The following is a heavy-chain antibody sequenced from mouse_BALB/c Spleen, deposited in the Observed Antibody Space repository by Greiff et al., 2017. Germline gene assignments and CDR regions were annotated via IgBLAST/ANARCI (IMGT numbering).Heavy chain of an antibody. CDR1: GFTFSSYT. CDR2: ISSGGGNT. J-gene: IGHJ2*01. D-gene: IGHD2-14*01. CDR3: ARDYRYDY. V-gene: IGHV5-9*03. Sequence: EVKLVESGGGLVKPGGSLKLSCAASGFTFSSYTMSWVRQTPEKRLEWVATISSGGGNTYYPDSVKGRFTISRDNAKNNLYLQMSSLRSEDTALYYCARDYRYDYWGQGTTLTVSS.